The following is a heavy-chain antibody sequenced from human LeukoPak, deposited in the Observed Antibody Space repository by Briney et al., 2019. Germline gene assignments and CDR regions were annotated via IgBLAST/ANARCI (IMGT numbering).Heavy chain of an antibody. CDR1: GGSISGYY. Sequence: PSETLSLTCSVFGGSISGYYWDWIRQPAGEGLEWIGRIYSSGSTNYNPSLKSRVTISVDTSKNQFSLKLSSVTAADTAVYYCARWDGYNYPFGYWGQGTLVTVSS. D-gene: IGHD5-24*01. CDR3: ARWDGYNYPFGY. V-gene: IGHV4-4*07. CDR2: IYSSGST. J-gene: IGHJ4*02.